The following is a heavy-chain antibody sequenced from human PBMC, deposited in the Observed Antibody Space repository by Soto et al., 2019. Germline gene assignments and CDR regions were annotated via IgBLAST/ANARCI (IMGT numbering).Heavy chain of an antibody. D-gene: IGHD6-19*01. CDR2: ISYDGSNK. CDR3: AKERSSGWYYFDY. Sequence: QVQLVESGGGVVQPGRSLRLSCAASGFTFSSYGMHWVRQAPGKGLEWVAVISYDGSNKYYADSVKGRFTISRDNSKNTLYLQMNSLRTEDTAVYYCAKERSSGWYYFDYWGQGTLVTVSS. CDR1: GFTFSSYG. V-gene: IGHV3-30*18. J-gene: IGHJ4*02.